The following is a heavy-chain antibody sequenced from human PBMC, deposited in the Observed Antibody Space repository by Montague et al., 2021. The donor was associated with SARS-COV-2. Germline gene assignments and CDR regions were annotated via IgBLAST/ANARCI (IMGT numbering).Heavy chain of an antibody. D-gene: IGHD3-3*01. Sequence: SETLSLTCTVSGGSVNGGSYSWDWIRQPPGKGLEWIGSIHYSGSTSYNPSLKSRVTISIDTSKNHFSLRANSVTAADPAVYFCARRPGASYYVFWSGGFDIWGQGTMVTVS. CDR1: GGSVNGGSYS. CDR2: IHYSGST. CDR3: ARRPGASYYVFWSGGFDI. J-gene: IGHJ3*02. V-gene: IGHV4-39*01.